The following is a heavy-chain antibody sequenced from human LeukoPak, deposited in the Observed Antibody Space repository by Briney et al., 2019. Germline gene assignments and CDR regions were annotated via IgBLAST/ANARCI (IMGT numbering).Heavy chain of an antibody. J-gene: IGHJ4*02. CDR2: ISGSGGST. CDR1: GFTFSSYA. CDR3: AKDRRSVPEGFVVVVAATHPPSSGIIDY. V-gene: IGHV3-23*01. Sequence: GGSLRLSCAASGFTFSSYAMSWVRQSPGKGLEWVSGISGSGGSTYYADSVKGRFTISRDNSKNTLYLQMNSLRAEDTAVYYCAKDRRSVPEGFVVVVAATHPPSSGIIDYWGQGTLVTVSS. D-gene: IGHD2-15*01.